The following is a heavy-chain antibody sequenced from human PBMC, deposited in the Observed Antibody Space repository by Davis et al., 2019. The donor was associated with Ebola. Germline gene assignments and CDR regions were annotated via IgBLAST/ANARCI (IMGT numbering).Heavy chain of an antibody. J-gene: IGHJ6*03. V-gene: IGHV3-48*03. CDR1: GFIFSNYE. CDR2: ISSSGSSI. D-gene: IGHD3-10*01. Sequence: GESLKISCAASGFIFSNYEMSWVRQAPGKGLEWVSYISSSGSSIYYADSVKGRFTISRDNAKNSLYLQMNGLRAEDTAVYYCVRDYGRGWSSFYYYMDVWGKGTTVTVSS. CDR3: VRDYGRGWSSFYYYMDV.